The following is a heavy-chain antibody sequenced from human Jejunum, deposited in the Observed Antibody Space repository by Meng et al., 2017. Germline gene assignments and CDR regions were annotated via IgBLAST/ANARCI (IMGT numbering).Heavy chain of an antibody. Sequence: EVQLGGTGGGLTQPGGSLRLSCAASGFTVSSNFMSWVRQSPVRGLEWVSVIYSDGQTFYSDSVRGRFTISRDNSKNTVYLQMNSLRVEDTAIYYCVRAINWYYEDWGQGTLVTVSS. CDR3: VRAINWYYED. CDR2: IYSDGQT. J-gene: IGHJ4*02. V-gene: IGHV3-53*02. CDR1: GFTVSSNF.